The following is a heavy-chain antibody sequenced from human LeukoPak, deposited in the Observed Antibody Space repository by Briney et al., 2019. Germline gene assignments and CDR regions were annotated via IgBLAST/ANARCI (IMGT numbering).Heavy chain of an antibody. CDR3: ASSLGYYGMDV. D-gene: IGHD7-27*01. J-gene: IGHJ6*02. CDR1: GGSFSGYY. V-gene: IGHV4-34*01. CDR2: INHSGST. Sequence: PSETLSLTCAVYGGSFSGYYWSWIRQPPGKGLEWIGEINHSGSTNYNPSLKSRVTISVDTSKNQFPLKLSSVTAADTAVYYCASSLGYYGMDVWGQGTTVTVSS.